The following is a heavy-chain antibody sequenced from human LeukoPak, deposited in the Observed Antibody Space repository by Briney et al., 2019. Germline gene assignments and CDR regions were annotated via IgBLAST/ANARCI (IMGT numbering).Heavy chain of an antibody. J-gene: IGHJ6*03. CDR1: GDSISSYNYY. V-gene: IGHV4-39*01. CDR2: IYYSGST. Sequence: PSETLSLTCTVSGDSISSYNYYWGWLRQPPGKGLEWIGSIYYSGSTYYNPSLKSRVTISVDTSKNQFSLKLSSVTAADTAVYYCASYYYYYYYMDVWGKGTTVTGSS. CDR3: ASYYYYYYYMDV.